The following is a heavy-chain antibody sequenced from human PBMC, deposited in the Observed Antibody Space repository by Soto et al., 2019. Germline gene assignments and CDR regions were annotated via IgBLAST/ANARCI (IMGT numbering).Heavy chain of an antibody. CDR2: INTDNGKT. D-gene: IGHD1-26*01. J-gene: IGHJ4*02. V-gene: IGHV1-3*04. CDR3: ARVDGTD. CDR1: GYSFTSYA. Sequence: ASVKVSCKASGYSFTSYAIHWVRQAPGQGLEWMGWINTDNGKTKYSQKFQGRVIITRDTSASAAYMQLSSLRSEDTAVYYCARVDGTDWGQGTLVTVSS.